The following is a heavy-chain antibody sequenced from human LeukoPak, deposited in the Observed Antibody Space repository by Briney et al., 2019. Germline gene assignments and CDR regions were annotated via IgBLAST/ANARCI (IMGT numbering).Heavy chain of an antibody. CDR1: GGSISSYY. CDR3: ARDLTAAGPFDP. J-gene: IGHJ5*02. Sequence: PSETLSLTCIVSGGSISSYYWSWIRQPPGKGLEWIGYIHYSGSTNYNPSLESRVTILVDTSKSQFSLKLSSVTAADTALYYCARDLTAAGPFDPWGQGTLVTVSS. CDR2: IHYSGST. V-gene: IGHV4-59*01. D-gene: IGHD6-13*01.